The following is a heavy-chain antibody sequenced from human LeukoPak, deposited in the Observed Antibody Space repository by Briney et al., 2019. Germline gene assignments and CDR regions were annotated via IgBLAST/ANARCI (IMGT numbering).Heavy chain of an antibody. CDR2: ITANGDST. Sequence: GGSLRLSCAASGFSFACYARHWVRQAPGKGLEWVSLITANGDSTYYADSVKGRFTISRDNSKNSLSLQMNSLRTEDTALYYCAKDIEAGTAGFSFNYWGQGTLVAVSS. V-gene: IGHV3-43*02. CDR3: AKDIEAGTAGFSFNY. J-gene: IGHJ4*02. D-gene: IGHD2-21*02. CDR1: GFSFACYA.